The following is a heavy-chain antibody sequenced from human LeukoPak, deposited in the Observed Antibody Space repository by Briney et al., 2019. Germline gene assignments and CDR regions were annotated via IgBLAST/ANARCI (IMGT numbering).Heavy chain of an antibody. J-gene: IGHJ4*02. V-gene: IGHV1-18*01. D-gene: IGHD3-22*01. Sequence: ASVQVSCKASGYTFTSYGISWVRQAPGQGLEWMGWISAYNGNTNYAQKLQGRVTMTTDTSTSTAYMELRRLKSDDTAVYYCARAADNYDSSGYHLPDYWGQGTLVTVSS. CDR3: ARAADNYDSSGYHLPDY. CDR1: GYTFTSYG. CDR2: ISAYNGNT.